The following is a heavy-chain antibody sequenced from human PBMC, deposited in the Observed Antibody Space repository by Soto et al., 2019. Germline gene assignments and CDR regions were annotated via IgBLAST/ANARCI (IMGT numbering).Heavy chain of an antibody. J-gene: IGHJ4*02. CDR2: MNPNSGNT. V-gene: IGHV1-8*01. CDR3: ARGNEYGGNFDY. D-gene: IGHD2-15*01. CDR1: GYTLTSYD. Sequence: QVQLVQSGAEVKKPGASVKVSCKASGYTLTSYDFNWVRQATGQGLESMGWMNPNSGNTAYAQKFQGRVTMTRNTSISTAYMELSSLRSEDTAVYYCARGNEYGGNFDYWGQGTLVTVSS.